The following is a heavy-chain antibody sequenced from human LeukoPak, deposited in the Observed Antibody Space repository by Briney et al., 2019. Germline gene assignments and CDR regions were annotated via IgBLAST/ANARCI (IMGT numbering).Heavy chain of an antibody. CDR2: ISGSGGST. V-gene: IGHV3-23*01. CDR3: AKDRGGADAFDI. J-gene: IGHJ3*02. D-gene: IGHD3-16*01. Sequence: SGGSLRLSCAASGFTFSSYAMSWVRQAPGKGLEWVSAISGSGGSTYYADSVKGRFTISRDNSKNTLYLQMNSLRAEDTAVYYCAKDRGGADAFDIWGQGTMVTVSS. CDR1: GFTFSSYA.